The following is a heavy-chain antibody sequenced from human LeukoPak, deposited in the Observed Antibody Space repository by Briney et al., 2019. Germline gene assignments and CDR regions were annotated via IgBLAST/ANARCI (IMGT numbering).Heavy chain of an antibody. CDR2: INPNSGGT. V-gene: IGHV1-2*02. Sequence: ASVKVSCKASGYTFTGYYMHWVRQAPGQGLEWMGWINPNSGGTNYAQKFQGRVTMTRDMSTSTVYMELSSLRSEDTAVYYCARVRGTSLDDAFDIWGQGTMVTVSS. CDR3: ARVRGTSLDDAFDI. CDR1: GYTFTGYY. D-gene: IGHD3-16*01. J-gene: IGHJ3*02.